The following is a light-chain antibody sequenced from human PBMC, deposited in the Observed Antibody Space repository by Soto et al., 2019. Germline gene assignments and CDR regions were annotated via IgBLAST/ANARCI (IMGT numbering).Light chain of an antibody. Sequence: EIVLVQSPGTLSLSPGEIDTLSCRASQSVSTNYLAWDQQKPGQATRILIYGASSRATGVPDRFSGSGTGTDFSLNITRLEPEDFAVYYCQQYGVSPLMFTFGQGTKVGVK. CDR2: GAS. J-gene: IGKJ2*01. V-gene: IGKV3-20*01. CDR3: QQYGVSPLMFT. CDR1: QSVSTNY.